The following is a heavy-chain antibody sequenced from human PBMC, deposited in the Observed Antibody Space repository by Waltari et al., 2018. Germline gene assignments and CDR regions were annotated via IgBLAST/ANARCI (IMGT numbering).Heavy chain of an antibody. CDR3: VRESYGNDI. V-gene: IGHV3-15*01. Sequence: EVQLVESGGGLVKPGESLRIPCVGSGYTFNTAWMSWVRQAPGKGLEWVGRIKREIDGGTAEYVESVKDRFTISRDDSKNTLYLQMNSLKSEDSAVYFCVRESYGNDIWGQGTLVTVSS. J-gene: IGHJ4*02. CDR1: GYTFNTAW. CDR2: IKREIDGGTA. D-gene: IGHD3-16*02.